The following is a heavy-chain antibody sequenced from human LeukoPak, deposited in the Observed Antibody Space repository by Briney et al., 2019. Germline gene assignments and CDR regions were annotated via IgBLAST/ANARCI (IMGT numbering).Heavy chain of an antibody. D-gene: IGHD6-13*01. CDR1: GFTFSSYA. Sequence: GGSLRLSCAASGFTFSSYAMHWVRQAPGKGLEWVAVISYDGSNKYYADSVKGRFTISRDNSKNTLYLQMNSLRAEDTAVYYCARDGPAGYGSSWYPLGFHYYFDYWGQGTLVTVSS. V-gene: IGHV3-30-3*01. J-gene: IGHJ4*02. CDR2: ISYDGSNK. CDR3: ARDGPAGYGSSWYPLGFHYYFDY.